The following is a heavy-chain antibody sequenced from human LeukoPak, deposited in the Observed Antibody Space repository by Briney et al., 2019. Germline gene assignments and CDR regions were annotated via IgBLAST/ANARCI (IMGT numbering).Heavy chain of an antibody. CDR3: AVLRAYYGMDV. Sequence: GASVKVSCKASGYTFTSYAMNWVRQAPGQGLEWMGRIIPILGIANYAQKFQGRVTITADKSTSTAYMELSSVTAADTAVYYCAVLRAYYGMDVWGQGTTVTVSS. V-gene: IGHV1-69*04. D-gene: IGHD2-15*01. CDR2: IIPILGIA. CDR1: GYTFTSYA. J-gene: IGHJ6*02.